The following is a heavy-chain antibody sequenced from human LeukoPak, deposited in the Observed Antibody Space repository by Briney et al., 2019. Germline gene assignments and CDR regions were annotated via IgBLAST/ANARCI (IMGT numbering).Heavy chain of an antibody. CDR1: GGSFSGYY. CDR2: INHSGST. D-gene: IGHD2-2*02. Sequence: SETLSLTCAVYGGSFSGYYWSWIRQPPGKGLEWIGEINHSGSTNYNPSLNSRGTISVDTSKNQFSLKLSSVTAADTAVYYCARSYCSSTSCYIYWFGPWGQGTLVTVSS. J-gene: IGHJ5*02. CDR3: ARSYCSSTSCYIYWFGP. V-gene: IGHV4-34*01.